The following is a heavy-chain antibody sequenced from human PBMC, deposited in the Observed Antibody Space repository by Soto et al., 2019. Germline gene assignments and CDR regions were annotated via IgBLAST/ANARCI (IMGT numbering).Heavy chain of an antibody. CDR1: GYTXSGYY. J-gene: IGHJ4*02. CDR3: ARDDGGRGYYFDY. D-gene: IGHD3-16*01. Sequence: SXKVSFKASGYTXSGYYMNLVRQAPGQGLEWMGWINPNSGGTNYAKKFQGRVTTTRDTSISTAYMELSRLRSDDTAVYYCARDDGGRGYYFDYWGQGTLGTVS. CDR2: INPNSGGT. V-gene: IGHV1-2*02.